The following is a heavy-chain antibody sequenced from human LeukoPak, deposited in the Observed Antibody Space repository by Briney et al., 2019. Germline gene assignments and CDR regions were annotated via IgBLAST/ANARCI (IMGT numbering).Heavy chain of an antibody. V-gene: IGHV3-48*04. CDR3: ARGRDLFDS. CDR2: ISSSSATI. CDR1: GFTFNAYS. Sequence: GGSLRLSCVASGFTFNAYSMNWFRQAPGKGLEWISYISSSSATIYYADSVKGRFTISRDNAKNSLYLQMNSLRAEDTAVYYCARGRDLFDSWGQGTLVIVSS. J-gene: IGHJ4*02.